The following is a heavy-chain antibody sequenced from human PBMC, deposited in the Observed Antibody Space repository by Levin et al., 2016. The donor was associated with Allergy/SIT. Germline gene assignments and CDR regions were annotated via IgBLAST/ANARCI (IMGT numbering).Heavy chain of an antibody. Sequence: VRQMPGKGLEWMGRIDPSDSYTNYSPSFQGHVTISADKSISTAYLQWSSLKASDTAMYYCARQARSSVGYYYDSSGYSERGYYGMDVWGQGTTVTVSS. CDR2: IDPSDSYT. J-gene: IGHJ6*02. D-gene: IGHD3-22*01. CDR3: ARQARSSVGYYYDSSGYSERGYYGMDV. V-gene: IGHV5-10-1*01.